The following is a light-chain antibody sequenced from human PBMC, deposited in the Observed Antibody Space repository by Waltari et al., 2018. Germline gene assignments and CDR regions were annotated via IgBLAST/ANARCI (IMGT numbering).Light chain of an antibody. CDR1: QSVSRS. V-gene: IGKV3-20*01. J-gene: IGKJ1*01. Sequence: IVLTQSPGTLSSSPGERATLSCRASQSVSRSLAWYQQKPGQAPKLLIYGASTRATGIPDRFTGSGSGTDFSLTISSLKPEDFAIYFCQHYVRLPATFGQGTKVEIK. CDR2: GAS. CDR3: QHYVRLPAT.